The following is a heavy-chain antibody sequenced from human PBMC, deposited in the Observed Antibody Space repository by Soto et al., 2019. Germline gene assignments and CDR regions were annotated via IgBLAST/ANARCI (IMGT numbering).Heavy chain of an antibody. D-gene: IGHD1-26*01. CDR2: INHGGST. CDR1: GGSFSGYY. V-gene: IGHV4-34*01. CDR3: ARDNTVGATIGKNYYLYYGMDV. Sequence: SETLSLTCAVYGGSFSGYYWSWIRQPPGKGLEWIGEINHGGSTNYKPSLKSRVTISVDTSKNQFSLKLSSVTAADTAVYYCARDNTVGATIGKNYYLYYGMDVWGQGTKVTVYS. J-gene: IGHJ6*02.